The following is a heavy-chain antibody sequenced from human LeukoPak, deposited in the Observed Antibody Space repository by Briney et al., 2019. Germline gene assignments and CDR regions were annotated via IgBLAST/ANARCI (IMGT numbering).Heavy chain of an antibody. CDR3: ARNDILTGMFDY. V-gene: IGHV3-33*01. CDR1: AFTFSSYG. D-gene: IGHD3-9*01. J-gene: IGHJ4*02. CDR2: TREEGSNK. Sequence: GGSLRLSCAASAFTFSSYGMRWARQATGEGLGWVAVTREEGSNKFYADSVNGRFTISRDNSKCTLYLQMMSLQDEDMSVYYCARNDILTGMFDYWGQGTLVTVFS.